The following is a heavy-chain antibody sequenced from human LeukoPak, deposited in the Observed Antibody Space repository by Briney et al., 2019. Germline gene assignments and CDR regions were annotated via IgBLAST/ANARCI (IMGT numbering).Heavy chain of an antibody. CDR3: AKEDYYDSSGFDY. Sequence: GGSLRLSCAASGFTFTSYGMHWVRQAPGKGLEWVAFIRYDGSNGNYADSVKGRFTISRDNSRNTLYLQMNSLRAEDTAVYYCAKEDYYDSSGFDYWGQGTLVTVSS. V-gene: IGHV3-30*02. CDR1: GFTFTSYG. D-gene: IGHD3-22*01. CDR2: IRYDGSNG. J-gene: IGHJ4*02.